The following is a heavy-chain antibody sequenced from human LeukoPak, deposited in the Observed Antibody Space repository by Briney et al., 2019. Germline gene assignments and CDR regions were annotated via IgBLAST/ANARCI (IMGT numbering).Heavy chain of an antibody. V-gene: IGHV3-66*01. Sequence: PGGSLRLSCAASGFTVSSNYMSWVRQAPGKGLEWVSVIYSGGSTYYADSVKGRFTISRDNSKNTLYLQMNSLRAEDTAVYYCAKDADYYDSSGYLFDYWGQGTLVTVSS. CDR1: GFTVSSNY. CDR2: IYSGGST. D-gene: IGHD3-22*01. J-gene: IGHJ4*02. CDR3: AKDADYYDSSGYLFDY.